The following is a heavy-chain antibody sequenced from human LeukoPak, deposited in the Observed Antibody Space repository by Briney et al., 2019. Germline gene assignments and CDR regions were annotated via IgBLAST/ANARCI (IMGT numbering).Heavy chain of an antibody. CDR2: FDPEDGET. Sequence: ASVKVSCKVSGYTLTELSMHWVRQAPGKGLEWMGGFDPEDGETIYAQKFQGRVTMTEDTSTDTAYMELRSLRSDDTAVYYCARGGGYCSSTSCYTGLIRGWFDPWGQGTLVTVSS. CDR1: GYTLTELS. D-gene: IGHD2-2*02. V-gene: IGHV1-24*01. J-gene: IGHJ5*02. CDR3: ARGGGYCSSTSCYTGLIRGWFDP.